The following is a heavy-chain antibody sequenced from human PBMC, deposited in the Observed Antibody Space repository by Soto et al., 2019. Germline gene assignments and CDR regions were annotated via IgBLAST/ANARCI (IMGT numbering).Heavy chain of an antibody. V-gene: IGHV4-59*08. J-gene: IGHJ1*01. CDR3: ARHYDYGDSEYFQH. Sequence: TLSLTCTVSGGSISSYYWSWIRQPPGKGLEWIGYIYYSGSTNYNPSLKSRVTISVDTSKNQFSLKLSSVTAADTAVYYCARHYDYGDSEYFQHWGQGTLVTVSS. CDR1: GGSISSYY. D-gene: IGHD4-17*01. CDR2: IYYSGST.